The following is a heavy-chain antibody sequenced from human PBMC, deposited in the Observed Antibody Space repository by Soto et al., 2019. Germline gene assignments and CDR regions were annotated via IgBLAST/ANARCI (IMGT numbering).Heavy chain of an antibody. D-gene: IGHD2-8*01. CDR3: ARANWYSEY. Sequence: QVHLQESGPGLVKPSETLSLTCTVSGGSINNHYWSWIRQAPGKGLEWIGYISYTGSTNYNPSLKSRVTLSVDTSKNQFSLNLTSLPAADTAIYYCARANWYSEYWGQGTLVTVSS. CDR2: ISYTGST. CDR1: GGSINNHY. J-gene: IGHJ4*02. V-gene: IGHV4-59*11.